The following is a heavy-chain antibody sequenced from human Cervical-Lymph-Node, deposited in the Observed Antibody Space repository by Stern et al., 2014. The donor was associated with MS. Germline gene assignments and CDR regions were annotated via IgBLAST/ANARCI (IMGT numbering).Heavy chain of an antibody. V-gene: IGHV7-4-1*02. CDR3: ARPIGAADHAFDH. Sequence: QVQLVQSGSELKKPGSSVKISCKATGYNFTRFAMNWVRQAPGQGLEWVGWINTNTGHPTSARGFTGRFVFSLDTSVSTAFLQISSLKTEDTAVYYGARPIGAADHAFDHWGQGTLVTVSS. CDR2: INTNTGHP. CDR1: GYNFTRFA. D-gene: IGHD6-13*01. J-gene: IGHJ4*02.